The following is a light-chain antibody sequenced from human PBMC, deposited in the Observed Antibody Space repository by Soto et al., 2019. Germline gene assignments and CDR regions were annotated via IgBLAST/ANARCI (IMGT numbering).Light chain of an antibody. V-gene: IGKV2-28*01. Sequence: DIVMTQSPLSLPVTPGEPASISCRSSQSLLHSNGYNYLDWYLQKPAKSPQLLIYLGSNRASGVPVTFRGSGSGTDFTLKISRVEAEDVGVYHFLQALQTLRTLGQGTKLEIK. CDR3: LQALQTLRT. CDR1: QSLLHSNGYNY. J-gene: IGKJ2*01. CDR2: LGS.